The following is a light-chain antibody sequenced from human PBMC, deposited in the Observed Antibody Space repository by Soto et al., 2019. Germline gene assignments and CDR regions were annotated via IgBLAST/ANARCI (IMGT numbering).Light chain of an antibody. V-gene: IGKV1-5*01. CDR2: DAS. CDR1: QSVSGW. J-gene: IGKJ1*01. Sequence: DIRLAQSSSALSAFGGERVTVTWRASQSVSGWLAWYQQKPGEAPKLLIYDASALPRGVPSRFRGSGSGTKSTLTIARRQPDDLPTYYCQQYEPFSGTFGPGTKVDIK. CDR3: QQYEPFSGT.